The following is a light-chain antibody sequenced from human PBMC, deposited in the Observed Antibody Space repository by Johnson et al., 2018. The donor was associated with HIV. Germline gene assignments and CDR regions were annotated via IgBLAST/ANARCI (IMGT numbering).Light chain of an antibody. J-gene: IGLJ1*01. CDR3: GTWDSSLSAYV. CDR2: END. Sequence: LTQPPSVSAAPGQKVTISCSGSTSNIGNNYVSWYQQLPGTAPKFFIYENDKRPSGIPDRFSGSKSGTSATLGITGLQTGDEADYYCGTWDSSLSAYVFGSGTKVTGL. V-gene: IGLV1-51*02. CDR1: TSNIGNNY.